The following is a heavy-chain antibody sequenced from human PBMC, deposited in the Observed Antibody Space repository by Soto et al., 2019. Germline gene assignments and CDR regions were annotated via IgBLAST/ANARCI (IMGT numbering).Heavy chain of an antibody. CDR2: INAIGVNT. V-gene: IGHV3-23*01. CDR1: GFTFRNYA. Sequence: GGSLRLSCAASGFTFRNYAMSWVRQAPGKGLEWVSAINAIGVNTNYADSVKGRFTISRDNSKNTLYLQMSSLRAEDTALYYCAKEGALTVTSSFDYWGQGTLVTVSS. D-gene: IGHD4-17*01. J-gene: IGHJ4*02. CDR3: AKEGALTVTSSFDY.